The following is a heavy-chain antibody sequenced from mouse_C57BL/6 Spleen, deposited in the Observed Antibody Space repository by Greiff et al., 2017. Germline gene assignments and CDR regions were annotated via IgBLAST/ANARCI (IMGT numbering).Heavy chain of an antibody. V-gene: IGHV1-15*01. D-gene: IGHD1-1*01. CDR1: GYTFTDYE. J-gene: IGHJ3*01. Sequence: QVQLQQSGAELVRPGASVTLSCKASGYTFTDYEMHWVKQTPVHGLEWIGAIDPETGGTAYNQKFKGKAILTADKSSSTAYMELRSLTSEDSAVYDCTRGDGGAWFAYWGQGTLVTVSA. CDR3: TRGDGGAWFAY. CDR2: IDPETGGT.